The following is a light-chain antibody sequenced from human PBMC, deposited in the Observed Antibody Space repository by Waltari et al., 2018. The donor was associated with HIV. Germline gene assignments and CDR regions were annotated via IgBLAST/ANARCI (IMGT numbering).Light chain of an antibody. CDR2: AVT. Sequence: QSALTQPPSASGSPGQSVTISCTGARSYVGAFKYVSWYQQHPAKAPKLLIYAVTKRPSGVPDRFSGSKSGNTASLTVAGLQAEDEAHYYCSSYAGSSMSYAFGTGTKVTVL. CDR1: RSYVGAFKY. CDR3: SSYAGSSMSYA. J-gene: IGLJ1*01. V-gene: IGLV2-8*01.